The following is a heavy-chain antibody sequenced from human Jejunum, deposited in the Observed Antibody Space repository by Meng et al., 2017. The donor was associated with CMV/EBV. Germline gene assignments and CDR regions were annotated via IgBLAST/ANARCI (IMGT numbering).Heavy chain of an antibody. D-gene: IGHD6-19*01. CDR3: ARGDRSVTGTLDY. Sequence: GSGGAVSSSNYFWNWIRQPAGKGLEWIGRVYASGTTNYNPSLESRVTISVDSSKNQFSLNLSSVTAADTAVYYCARGDRSVTGTLDYWGQGTLVTVCS. J-gene: IGHJ4*02. CDR1: GGAVSSSNYF. CDR2: VYASGTT. V-gene: IGHV4-61*02.